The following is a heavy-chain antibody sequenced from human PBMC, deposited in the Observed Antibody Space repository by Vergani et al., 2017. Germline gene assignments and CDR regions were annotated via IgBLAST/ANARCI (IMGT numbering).Heavy chain of an antibody. CDR2: ISSSGSTI. D-gene: IGHD2-2*01. Sequence: QVQLVESGGGLVKPGGSLRLSCAASGFTFSDYYMSWIRQAPGKGLEWVSYISSSGSTIYYADSVKGRFTISRDNAKNSLYLQMNSLRAEDTAVYYCARGSTECSSTSCYSGTNNWFDSWGQGTLVTVSS. V-gene: IGHV3-11*01. J-gene: IGHJ5*01. CDR3: ARGSTECSSTSCYSGTNNWFDS. CDR1: GFTFSDYY.